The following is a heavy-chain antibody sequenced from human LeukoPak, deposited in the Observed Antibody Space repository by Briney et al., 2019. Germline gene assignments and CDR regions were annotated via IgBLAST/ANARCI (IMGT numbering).Heavy chain of an antibody. CDR2: IYYSGST. J-gene: IGHJ6*02. V-gene: IGHV4-31*03. CDR1: GGSISSGGYY. Sequence: PSQTLSLTCTVSGGSISSGGYYWNWIRQHPGKGLEWIGYIYYSGSTYYNPSLKSRVTISVDTSKNQFSLKLSSVTAADTAVYYCARAPHYYGMDVWGQGTTVTVSS. CDR3: ARAPHYYGMDV.